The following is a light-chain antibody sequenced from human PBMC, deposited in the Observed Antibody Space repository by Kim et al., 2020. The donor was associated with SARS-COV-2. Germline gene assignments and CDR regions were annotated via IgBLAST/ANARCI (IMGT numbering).Light chain of an antibody. CDR3: QQYGSSPFT. V-gene: IGKV3-20*01. CDR2: GAS. J-gene: IGKJ5*01. Sequence: SPGKRATLPCRASQSVSSSYLAWYQQKPGQAPRLLIYGASSRATGIPDRFSGSGSGTDFTLTISRLEPEDFAVYYCQQYGSSPFTFGQGTRLEIK. CDR1: QSVSSSY.